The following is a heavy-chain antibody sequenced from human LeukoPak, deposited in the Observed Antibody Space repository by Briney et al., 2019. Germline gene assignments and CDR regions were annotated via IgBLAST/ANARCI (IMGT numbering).Heavy chain of an antibody. D-gene: IGHD6-13*01. Sequence: PSETLSLTCTVSGYSISSGYYWGWIRQPPGKGLEWIGSIYHSGSTYCNPSLKSRVTISVDTSKNQFSLKLSSVTAADTAVYYCARDQFGSIAAAGTFDPWGQGTLVTVSS. CDR1: GYSISSGYY. CDR2: IYHSGST. CDR3: ARDQFGSIAAAGTFDP. V-gene: IGHV4-38-2*02. J-gene: IGHJ5*02.